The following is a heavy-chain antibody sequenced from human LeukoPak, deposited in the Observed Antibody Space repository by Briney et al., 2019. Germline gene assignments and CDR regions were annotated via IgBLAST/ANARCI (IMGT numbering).Heavy chain of an antibody. D-gene: IGHD2-8*01. CDR3: ARDNGVQWFDP. J-gene: IGHJ5*02. V-gene: IGHV3-7*01. Sequence: PGGSLRLSCAASGFTFSNYWMRWIRQAPGKGLEWVANIKQDGSEKSYLDSVKGRLTISRDNAKNSLYLQMNSLRAEDTAVYYCARDNGVQWFDPWGQGTLVTVSS. CDR1: GFTFSNYW. CDR2: IKQDGSEK.